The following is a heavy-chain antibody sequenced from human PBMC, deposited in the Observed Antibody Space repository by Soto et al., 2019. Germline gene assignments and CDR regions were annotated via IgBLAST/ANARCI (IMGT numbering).Heavy chain of an antibody. CDR1: GGTFSSYA. Sequence: QVQLVQSGAEVKKPGSSVKVSCKASGGTFSSYAISWVRQAPGQGLEWMGGIIPIFGTANYAQKFQGRVTITADESTSTAYMELSSLRSGDTAVYYCARERGVRYCSGGSCYSGFDYFDYWGQGTLVTVSS. V-gene: IGHV1-69*01. CDR2: IIPIFGTA. D-gene: IGHD2-15*01. J-gene: IGHJ4*02. CDR3: ARERGVRYCSGGSCYSGFDYFDY.